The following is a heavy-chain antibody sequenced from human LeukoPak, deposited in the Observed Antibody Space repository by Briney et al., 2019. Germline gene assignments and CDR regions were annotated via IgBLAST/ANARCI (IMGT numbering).Heavy chain of an antibody. J-gene: IGHJ4*02. CDR2: IYHSGST. Sequence: SETLSLTCTVSGYSISSDYYWGWIRQPPGRGLEWIGSIYHSGSTYYNPSLKSRVTISVHTSKNQFSLKLSSVTAADTAVYYCARVTTVTTYYFDYWGQGTLVTVSS. D-gene: IGHD4-17*01. CDR3: ARVTTVTTYYFDY. V-gene: IGHV4-38-2*02. CDR1: GYSISSDYY.